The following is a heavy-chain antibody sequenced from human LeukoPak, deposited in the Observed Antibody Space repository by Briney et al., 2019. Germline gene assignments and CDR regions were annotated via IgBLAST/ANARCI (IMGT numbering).Heavy chain of an antibody. CDR2: ISSSGSTI. V-gene: IGHV3-11*01. CDR3: ARDLLNYYGSGEAPTSYYGMDV. CDR1: GFTFSDYY. J-gene: IGHJ6*02. D-gene: IGHD3-10*01. Sequence: PGGSLRLSCAASGFTFSDYYMSWIRQAPGKGLEWVSYISSSGSTIYCADSVKGRFTISRDNAKNSLYLQMNSLRAEDTAVYYCARDLLNYYGSGEAPTSYYGMDVWGQGTTVTVSS.